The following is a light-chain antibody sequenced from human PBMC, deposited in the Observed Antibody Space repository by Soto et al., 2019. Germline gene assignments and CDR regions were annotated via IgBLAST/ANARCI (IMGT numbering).Light chain of an antibody. V-gene: IGKV1-5*01. Sequence: DIPITQSPSTLSASVGDRVTITCRASQSISSWLAWYQQRPGRAPEVLSYDASSLESGVPSRFSGSGSGTEFTLTISSLQPDDFATYYCQQYNSYPVTFGGGTKVDI. J-gene: IGKJ4*01. CDR3: QQYNSYPVT. CDR1: QSISSW. CDR2: DAS.